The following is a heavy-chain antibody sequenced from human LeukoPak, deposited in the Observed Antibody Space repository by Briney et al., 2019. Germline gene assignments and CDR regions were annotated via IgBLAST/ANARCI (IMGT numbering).Heavy chain of an antibody. Sequence: SQTLSLTCTVSGGSISSGGYYWSWIRQPPGKGLEWIGCIYYSGSTNYNPSLKSRVTISVDTSKNQFSLKLSSVTAADTAVYYCARHFSSCYYGLFDYWGQGTLVTVSS. J-gene: IGHJ4*02. D-gene: IGHD3-22*01. V-gene: IGHV4-61*02. CDR2: IYYSGST. CDR1: GGSISSGGYY. CDR3: ARHFSSCYYGLFDY.